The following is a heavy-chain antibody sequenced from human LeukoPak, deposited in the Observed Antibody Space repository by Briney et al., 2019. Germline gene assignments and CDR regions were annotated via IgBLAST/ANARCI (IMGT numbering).Heavy chain of an antibody. CDR1: GGSISSYY. J-gene: IGHJ4*02. V-gene: IGHV4-4*07. CDR3: ARAPKIVVVPAATRGRAPYYFDY. Sequence: SETLSLTCTVSGGSISSYYWSWIRQPAGKGLEWIGRIYTSGSTNYNPSLKSRVTMSVDTSKNQFSLKLSSVTAADTAVYYCARAPKIVVVPAATRGRAPYYFDYWGQGTLVTVSS. CDR2: IYTSGST. D-gene: IGHD2-2*01.